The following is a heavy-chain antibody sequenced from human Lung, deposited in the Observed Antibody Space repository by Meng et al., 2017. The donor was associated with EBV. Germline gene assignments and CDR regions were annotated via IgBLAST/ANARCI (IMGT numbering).Heavy chain of an antibody. V-gene: IGHV1-18*01. CDR3: ARVEVGITSGDY. CDR1: GYTFTNYG. J-gene: IGHJ4*02. D-gene: IGHD1-26*01. CDR2: ISAYNGNT. Sequence: QAQLVQAGGDVKKPGDSVKVSCKASGYTFTNYGITWVRQAPGQGLEWMGWISAYNGNTNYAQTLQGRVTMTTDTSTSTAYMELGSLRSDDTAVYYCARVEVGITSGDYWGQGTLVTVSS.